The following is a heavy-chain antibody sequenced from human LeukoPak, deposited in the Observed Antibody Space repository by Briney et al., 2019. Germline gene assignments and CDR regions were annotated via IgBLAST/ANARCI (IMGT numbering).Heavy chain of an antibody. CDR1: GFTFDDYA. J-gene: IGHJ4*02. D-gene: IGHD6-19*01. V-gene: IGHV3-9*03. CDR2: ISWNSGSI. Sequence: GGSLRLSCAASGFTFDDYAMHWVRQAPGRGLEWVSGISWNSGSIGYADSVKGRFTISRDNAKNSLYLQMNSLRAEDMALYYCAKGSSGWYKVPFHYWGQGTLVTVSS. CDR3: AKGSSGWYKVPFHY.